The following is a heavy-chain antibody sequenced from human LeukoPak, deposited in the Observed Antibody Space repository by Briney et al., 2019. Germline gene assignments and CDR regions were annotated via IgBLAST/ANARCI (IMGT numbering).Heavy chain of an antibody. J-gene: IGHJ3*02. CDR1: GFTFTSYA. D-gene: IGHD5-12*01. CDR2: ISSSGGST. Sequence: GGSLRLSCAASGFTFTSYAISWVRQAPGKGLEWVSSISSSGGSTYYADSVKGRFTISRDNSKNTLYLQMNSLRAEDTAVYYCARGYSGYDYGGTAFDIWGQGTMVTVSS. CDR3: ARGYSGYDYGGTAFDI. V-gene: IGHV3-23*01.